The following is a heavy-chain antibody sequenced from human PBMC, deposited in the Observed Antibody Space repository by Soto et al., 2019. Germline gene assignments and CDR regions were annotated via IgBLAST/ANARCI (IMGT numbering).Heavy chain of an antibody. V-gene: IGHV3-21*01. J-gene: IGHJ3*02. CDR2: ISGSSSYI. Sequence: EVQLVESGGGLVKPGGSLRLSCTASGLSFSSDSMNWVRQAPGKGLEWVSSISGSSSYIYYADSVKGRFTISRDNAKNSVYLQINRLRAEDTAVYYCARGLGYCNVGSCSGAFDMWGQGTMVSVSS. D-gene: IGHD2-15*01. CDR3: ARGLGYCNVGSCSGAFDM. CDR1: GLSFSSDS.